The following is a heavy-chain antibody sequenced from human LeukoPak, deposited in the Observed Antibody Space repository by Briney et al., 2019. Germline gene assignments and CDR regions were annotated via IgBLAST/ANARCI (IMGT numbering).Heavy chain of an antibody. CDR2: IYPGDSDT. CDR3: AGHPDSLVTDFPFFFDY. D-gene: IGHD2-21*02. V-gene: IGHV5-51*01. J-gene: IGHJ4*02. Sequence: GESLKISCKGSGYSFTSYWIGWVRQMPGKGLEWMGIIYPGDSDTRYSPSFQGQVTISADKSISTAYLQWSSLKASDTAMYYCAGHPDSLVTDFPFFFDYWGQGTLVTVSS. CDR1: GYSFTSYW.